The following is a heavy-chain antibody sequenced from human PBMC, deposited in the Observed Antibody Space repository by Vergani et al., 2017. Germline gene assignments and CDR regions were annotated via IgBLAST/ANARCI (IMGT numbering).Heavy chain of an antibody. V-gene: IGHV4-39*07. Sequence: QLQLQESGPGLVKPSETLSLTCTVSGGSISSSSYYWGWIRQPPGKGLEWIGSIYYSGSTYYNPSLKSRVTISVDTSKNQFSLKLSSVTAEDTAVYYCAREAYYYDSSGYYHPPFDYWGQGTLVTVSS. D-gene: IGHD3-22*01. CDR2: IYYSGST. CDR1: GGSISSSSYY. J-gene: IGHJ4*02. CDR3: AREAYYYDSSGYYHPPFDY.